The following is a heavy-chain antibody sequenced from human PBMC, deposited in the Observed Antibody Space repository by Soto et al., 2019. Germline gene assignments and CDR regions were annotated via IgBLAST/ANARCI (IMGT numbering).Heavy chain of an antibody. CDR1: GFTFSSFA. CDR3: ARGPSSLTRFDY. Sequence: PGGSLRLSCAASGFTFSSFAMHWVRQAPGKGLEWLAVISYDGNNKFYADSVKGRFSISRDNSKSTLYLQMNSLRAEDTAVYYCARGPSSLTRFDYWGQGTLVTVSS. CDR2: ISYDGNNK. V-gene: IGHV3-30-3*01. D-gene: IGHD2-2*01. J-gene: IGHJ4*02.